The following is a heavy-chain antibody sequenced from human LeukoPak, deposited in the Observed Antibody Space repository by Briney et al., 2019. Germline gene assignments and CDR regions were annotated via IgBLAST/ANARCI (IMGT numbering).Heavy chain of an antibody. V-gene: IGHV4-4*07. J-gene: IGHJ6*03. D-gene: IGHD5-12*01. Sequence: SETLSLTCTVSGGSISSYYWSWIRQPPRKGQEWIGRIYTSGSTNYNPSLKSRVTMSVDTSKNQFSLKLSFVTAADTAVYYCARDLSSAYSGYGSPSYYYYMDVWGKGTTVTVSS. CDR2: IYTSGST. CDR3: ARDLSSAYSGYGSPSYYYYMDV. CDR1: GGSISSYY.